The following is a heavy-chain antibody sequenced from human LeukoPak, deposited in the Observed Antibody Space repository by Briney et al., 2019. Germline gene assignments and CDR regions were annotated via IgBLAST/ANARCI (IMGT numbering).Heavy chain of an antibody. CDR3: ARGGTMVRGEVYYYFYGMDV. CDR1: GGTFSSYA. Sequence: SVKVSCKASGGTFSSYAISWVRQAPGQGLEWMGGIIPIFGTANYAQKFQGRVTITADKSTSTAYMELSSLRSEDTAVYYCARGGTMVRGEVYYYFYGMDVWGKGTTVTVSS. J-gene: IGHJ6*04. V-gene: IGHV1-69*06. D-gene: IGHD3-10*01. CDR2: IIPIFGTA.